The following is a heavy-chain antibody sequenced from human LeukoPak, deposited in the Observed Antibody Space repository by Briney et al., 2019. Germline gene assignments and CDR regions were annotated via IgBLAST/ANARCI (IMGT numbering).Heavy chain of an antibody. J-gene: IGHJ4*02. CDR2: ISSSSYI. V-gene: IGHV3-21*01. CDR3: ARDSGGNSGYFDY. Sequence: GGSLRLSCAASGFTFSSYSMNWVRQAPGKGLEWVSSISSSSYIYYADSVKGRFTISRDNAKNSLYLQMNSLRAEDTAVYYCARDSGGNSGYFDYWGQGTLVTVSS. CDR1: GFTFSSYS. D-gene: IGHD4-23*01.